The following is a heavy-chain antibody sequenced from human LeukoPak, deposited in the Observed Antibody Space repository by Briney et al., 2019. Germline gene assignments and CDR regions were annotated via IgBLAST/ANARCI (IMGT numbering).Heavy chain of an antibody. CDR3: ARDSNYDFWSGPALDY. J-gene: IGHJ4*02. D-gene: IGHD3-3*01. Sequence: GGSLRLSCAASGFTFSDYYMSWIRQAPGKGLEWVSYISSSGSTIYYADSVKGRFTISRDNAKNSLYLQMNSLRAEDTAVYYCARDSNYDFWSGPALDYWGQGTLVTVSS. CDR2: ISSSGSTI. V-gene: IGHV3-11*04. CDR1: GFTFSDYY.